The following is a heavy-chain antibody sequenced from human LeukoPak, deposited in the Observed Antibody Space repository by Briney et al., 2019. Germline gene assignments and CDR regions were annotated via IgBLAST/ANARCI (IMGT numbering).Heavy chain of an antibody. CDR2: IYPGDSDT. CDR3: ARRYGYCSSTSCYYYFDY. D-gene: IGHD2-2*01. V-gene: IGHV5-51*01. Sequence: GESLKISCKGSGYIFTSYWIGWVRQMPGKGLEWMGIIYPGDSDTRYSPSFQGQVTISADKSISTAYLQWSSLKASDTAMYYCARRYGYCSSTSCYYYFDYWGQGTLVTVSS. J-gene: IGHJ4*02. CDR1: GYIFTSYW.